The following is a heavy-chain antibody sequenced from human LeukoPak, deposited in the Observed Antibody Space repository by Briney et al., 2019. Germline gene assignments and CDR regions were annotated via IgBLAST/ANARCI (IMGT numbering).Heavy chain of an antibody. CDR1: GGSISSSSYY. D-gene: IGHD5-18*01. CDR2: IYYSGST. V-gene: IGHV4-39*07. Sequence: KPSETLSLTCTVSGGSISSSSYYWGWIRQPPGKGLEWIGSIYYSGSTYYNPSLKSRVTISVDTSKNQFSLKLSSVTAADTAVYYCARGSGYSYGDYFDYWGQGTLVTVSS. J-gene: IGHJ4*02. CDR3: ARGSGYSYGDYFDY.